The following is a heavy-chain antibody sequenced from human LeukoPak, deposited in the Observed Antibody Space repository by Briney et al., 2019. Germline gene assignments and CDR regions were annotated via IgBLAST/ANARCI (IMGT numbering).Heavy chain of an antibody. D-gene: IGHD6-13*01. Sequence: GGSLRLSCAASGFTFSSYSMNWVRQAPGKGLEWVSSISSSSSYIYYADSVKGRFTISRDNAKNSLYLQMNSLRAEDTAVYYCARDHSSSWYGENYYYYMDVWGKGTTVTISS. CDR1: GFTFSSYS. J-gene: IGHJ6*03. V-gene: IGHV3-21*01. CDR2: ISSSSSYI. CDR3: ARDHSSSWYGENYYYYMDV.